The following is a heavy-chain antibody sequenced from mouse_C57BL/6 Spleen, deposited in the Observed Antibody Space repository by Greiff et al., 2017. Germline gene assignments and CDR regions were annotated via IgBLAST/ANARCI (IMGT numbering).Heavy chain of an antibody. Sequence: EVHLVESGEGLVKPGGSLKLSCAASGFTFSSYAMSWVHQTPEKRLEWVAYISSGGDYIYYADTVKGRFTISRDNARNTLYLQMSSLKSEDTAMYYCTRRVYEYDVNWYVDVWGTGTTVTVSS. V-gene: IGHV5S21*01. D-gene: IGHD2-4*01. CDR2: ISSGGDYI. J-gene: IGHJ1*03. CDR1: GFTFSSYA. CDR3: TRRVYEYDVNWYVDV.